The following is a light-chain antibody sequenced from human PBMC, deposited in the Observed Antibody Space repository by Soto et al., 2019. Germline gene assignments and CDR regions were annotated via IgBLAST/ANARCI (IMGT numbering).Light chain of an antibody. Sequence: ALTQPPSASGSPGQSVAISCTGTSSDVGGYNYVSWYQQHPGKAPKLMIYEVNKRPSGVPDRFSGSKSGNTASLTVSGLQAEDEADYYCSSYAGSSNVFGSGTKV. J-gene: IGLJ1*01. V-gene: IGLV2-8*01. CDR2: EVN. CDR1: SSDVGGYNY. CDR3: SSYAGSSNV.